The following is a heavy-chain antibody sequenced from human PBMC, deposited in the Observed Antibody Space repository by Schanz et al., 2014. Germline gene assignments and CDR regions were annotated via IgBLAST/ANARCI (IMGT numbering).Heavy chain of an antibody. CDR3: AREGEWGYDPPRH. D-gene: IGHD5-12*01. V-gene: IGHV3-11*06. Sequence: VQLVESGGGVVQPGRSLRLSCAVSGFTVSTNYMTWVRQAPGKGLEWLSYISSSSIYTNYADSVKGRFTISRDNAKNSLYLQMNSLRAEDTAVYYCAREGEWGYDPPRHWGQGTLVTVSS. J-gene: IGHJ4*02. CDR1: GFTVSTNY. CDR2: ISSSSIYT.